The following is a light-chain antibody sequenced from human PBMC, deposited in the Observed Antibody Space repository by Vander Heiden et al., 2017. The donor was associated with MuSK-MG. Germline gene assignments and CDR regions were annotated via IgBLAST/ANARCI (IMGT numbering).Light chain of an antibody. Sequence: ETVLTQSPGTLSLSPGESATLSCRASQSVSSSYLAWYQQKLGQAPRLLIYGASSSAAGIPDRYSGSASGTDFTLTISRLEPEDFAVYYCQQNGSSPWTFGQGTRVEIK. J-gene: IGKJ1*01. CDR1: QSVSSSY. CDR2: GAS. V-gene: IGKV3-20*01. CDR3: QQNGSSPWT.